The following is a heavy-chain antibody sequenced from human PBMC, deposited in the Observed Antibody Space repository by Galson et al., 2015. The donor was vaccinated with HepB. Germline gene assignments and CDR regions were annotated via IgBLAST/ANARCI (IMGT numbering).Heavy chain of an antibody. CDR2: ISAYNGNT. V-gene: IGHV1-18*01. Sequence: SVKVSCKASGYTFTSYGISWVRQAPGQGLEWMGWISAYNGNTNYAQKLQGRVTMTTDTSTSTAYMELRSLRSDDTAVYYCARDGRYYDSSGSLPGVDWFDPWGQGTLVTVSS. CDR1: GYTFTSYG. D-gene: IGHD3-22*01. J-gene: IGHJ5*02. CDR3: ARDGRYYDSSGSLPGVDWFDP.